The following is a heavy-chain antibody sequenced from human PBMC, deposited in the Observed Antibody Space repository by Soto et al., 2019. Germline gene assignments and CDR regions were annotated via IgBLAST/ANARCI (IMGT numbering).Heavy chain of an antibody. J-gene: IGHJ4*02. CDR3: AEIYSSVHDY. CDR2: IIPIFGTA. Sequence: SVKVSCKASGGTFSSYAISWVRQAPGQGLELMGGIIPIFGTASYAQKCQGRVTITADESTSTAYMEQSSLRSEDTAVYYCAEIYSSVHDYWGRGTLVTVSS. D-gene: IGHD6-19*01. V-gene: IGHV1-69*13. CDR1: GGTFSSYA.